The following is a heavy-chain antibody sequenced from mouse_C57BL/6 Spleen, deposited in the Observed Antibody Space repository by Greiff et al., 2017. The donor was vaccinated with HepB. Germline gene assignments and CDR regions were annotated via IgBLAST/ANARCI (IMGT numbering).Heavy chain of an antibody. CDR2: INPNNGGT. Sequence: EVQLQQSGPELVKPGASVKISCKASGYTFTDYYMNWVKQSHGKSLEWIGDINPNNGGTSYNQKFKGKATLTVDKSSSTAYMELRSLTSEDSAVYYCARGGYYHAMDYWGQGTSVTVSS. CDR1: GYTFTDYY. V-gene: IGHV1-26*01. D-gene: IGHD2-2*01. J-gene: IGHJ4*01. CDR3: ARGGYYHAMDY.